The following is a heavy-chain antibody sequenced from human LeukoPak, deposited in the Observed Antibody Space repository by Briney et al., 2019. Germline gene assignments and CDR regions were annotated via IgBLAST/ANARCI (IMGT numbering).Heavy chain of an antibody. CDR1: GGSFSGYY. J-gene: IGHJ4*02. D-gene: IGHD4-17*01. CDR3: ARESGDDYGDLWFDY. V-gene: IGHV4-34*01. Sequence: SETLSLTCAVYGGSFSGYYWSWIRQPPGKGLEWIGEINHSGSTNYNPSLKSRVTISVDTSKNQFSLKLSSVTAADTAVYYCARESGDDYGDLWFDYWGQGTLATVSS. CDR2: INHSGST.